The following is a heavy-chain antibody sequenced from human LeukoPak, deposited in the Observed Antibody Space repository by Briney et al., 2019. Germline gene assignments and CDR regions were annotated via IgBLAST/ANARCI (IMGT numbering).Heavy chain of an antibody. CDR2: IYYSGST. Sequence: SETLSLTCTVSGGSISSSSYYWGWIRQPPGKGLEWIGYIYYSGSTNYNPSLKSRVTISVDTSKNQFSLKLSSVTAADAAVYYCARVFDCSGGSCYYPDAFDIWGQGTMVTVSS. CDR1: GGSISSSSYY. D-gene: IGHD2-15*01. V-gene: IGHV4-61*05. CDR3: ARVFDCSGGSCYYPDAFDI. J-gene: IGHJ3*02.